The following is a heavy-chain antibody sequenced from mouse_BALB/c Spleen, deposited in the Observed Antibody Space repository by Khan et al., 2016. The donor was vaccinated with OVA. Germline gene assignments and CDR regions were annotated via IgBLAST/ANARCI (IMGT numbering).Heavy chain of an antibody. CDR2: ISTGGSYT. V-gene: IGHV5-9-3*01. CDR3: SKHEEYVSDRGFAY. J-gene: IGHJ3*01. D-gene: IGHD2-10*02. Sequence: EVQLVESGGGLVKPGGSLKLSCAASGFTFSSYAMSWVRQTPEKRLEWVATISTGGSYTYYPDNVKGRFTISRDNAKNTLYLQMSSLRSEDTAMYYCSKHEEYVSDRGFAYWCQGTMVTVSA. CDR1: GFTFSSYA.